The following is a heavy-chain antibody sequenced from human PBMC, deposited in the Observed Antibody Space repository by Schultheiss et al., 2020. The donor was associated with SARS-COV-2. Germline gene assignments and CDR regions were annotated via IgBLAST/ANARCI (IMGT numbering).Heavy chain of an antibody. V-gene: IGHV4-34*01. CDR2: INHSGST. J-gene: IGHJ5*02. Sequence: SETLSLTCAVYGGSFSGYYWSWIRQPPGKGLEWIGEINHSGSTNYNPSLKSRVTISVDTSKNQFSLKLSSVTAADTAVYYCARDSGYDSVVVWFDPWGQGTLVTVSS. CDR3: ARDSGYDSVVVWFDP. D-gene: IGHD5-12*01. CDR1: GGSFSGYY.